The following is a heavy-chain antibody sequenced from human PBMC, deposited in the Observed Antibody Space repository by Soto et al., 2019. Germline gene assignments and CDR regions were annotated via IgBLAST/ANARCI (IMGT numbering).Heavy chain of an antibody. V-gene: IGHV1-69*02. CDR1: GDTFSSYT. CDR3: ARVGHIVADYDYYGMDV. D-gene: IGHD2-21*01. CDR2: IIPILGIA. J-gene: IGHJ6*02. Sequence: QVQLVQSGAEVKKPGSSVKVSCKASGDTFSSYTISWVRQAPVQGLEWMGRIIPILGIANYAQKFQGRVTIAAYKSTSKAYMELSSLRAEDPAVYYCARVGHIVADYDYYGMDVGGQGTTVTVSS.